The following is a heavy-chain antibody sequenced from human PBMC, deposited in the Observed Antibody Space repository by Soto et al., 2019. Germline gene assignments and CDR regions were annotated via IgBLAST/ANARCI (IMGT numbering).Heavy chain of an antibody. V-gene: IGHV3-9*01. Sequence: SLKISCAASGFTFDDYAMHWVRQAPGKGLEWVSGISWNSGSIGYADSVKGRFTISRDNAKNSLYLQMNSLRAEDTALYYCAKAGFGSWYYFDYWGQGTLVTVSS. CDR2: ISWNSGSI. J-gene: IGHJ4*02. D-gene: IGHD6-13*01. CDR3: AKAGFGSWYYFDY. CDR1: GFTFDDYA.